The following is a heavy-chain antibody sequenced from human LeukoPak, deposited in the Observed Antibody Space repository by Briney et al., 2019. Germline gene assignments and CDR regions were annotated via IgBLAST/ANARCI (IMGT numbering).Heavy chain of an antibody. CDR1: GGSFSGYY. D-gene: IGHD4-23*01. CDR2: INHSGST. V-gene: IGHV4-34*01. CDR3: ARGYGGKDY. Sequence: SETLSLTCAVYGGSFSGYYWSWIRQPPGKGLEWIGEINHSGSTNYNPSLKSRVTISVDTSKNQFSLKLSSVTAADTAVYYCARGYGGKDYWGQGTLVTVYS. J-gene: IGHJ4*02.